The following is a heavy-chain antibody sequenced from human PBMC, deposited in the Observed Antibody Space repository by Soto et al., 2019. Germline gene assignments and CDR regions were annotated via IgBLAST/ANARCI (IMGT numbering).Heavy chain of an antibody. CDR1: GGSISSSNW. CDR3: AKEGSDYDILTGSGYYGMDV. D-gene: IGHD3-9*01. Sequence: PSETLSLTCAVSGGSISSSNWWSWVRQPPGKGLEWIGEIYHSGSTNYNPSLKSRVTISVDKSKNQFSLKLSSVTAADTAVYYCAKEGSDYDILTGSGYYGMDVWGQGTTVTVSS. V-gene: IGHV4-4*02. CDR2: IYHSGST. J-gene: IGHJ6*02.